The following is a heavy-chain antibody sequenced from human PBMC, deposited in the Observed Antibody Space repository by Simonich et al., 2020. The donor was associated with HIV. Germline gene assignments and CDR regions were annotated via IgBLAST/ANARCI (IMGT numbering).Heavy chain of an antibody. V-gene: IGHV1-2*06. Sequence: QGQLVQSGAEVKKPGASVKVSCKAAGYTFIGYYMHWVRPAPGQGLEWMGRFNPNSGGTNYAQKFQGRVTMTRDTSISTAYMELSRLRSDDTAVYYCARSRSGPFDAFDIWGQGTMVTVSS. CDR3: ARSRSGPFDAFDI. CDR1: GYTFIGYY. D-gene: IGHD3-3*01. CDR2: FNPNSGGT. J-gene: IGHJ3*02.